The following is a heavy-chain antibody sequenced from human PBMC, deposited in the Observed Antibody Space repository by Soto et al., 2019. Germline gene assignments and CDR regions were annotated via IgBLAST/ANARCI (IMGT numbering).Heavy chain of an antibody. V-gene: IGHV3-15*01. D-gene: IGHD6-13*01. CDR3: PVSAAAGPDY. Sequence: EVQLVESGGGLVKPGGYLRLSCAASGFTFSNAWMSWVRQAPGKGLEGVGRIKSKTDGGTTDYAAPVKGRFTISREESKTALYQQMNSLKTEDTAVYYCPVSAAAGPDYWGQGTLGTVSS. J-gene: IGHJ4*02. CDR1: GFTFSNAW. CDR2: IKSKTDGGTT.